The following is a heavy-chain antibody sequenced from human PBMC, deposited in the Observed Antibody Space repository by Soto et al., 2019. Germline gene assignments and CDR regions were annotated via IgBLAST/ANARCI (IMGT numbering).Heavy chain of an antibody. D-gene: IGHD6-13*01. Sequence: GGSLRLSCAASGFTFSSYAMHWVRQAPGKGLEWVAVISYDGSNKYYADSVKGRFTISRDNSKNTLYLQMNSLRAEDTAVYYWARDLHLQSGSRGYWGQGTQVTVYS. CDR3: ARDLHLQSGSRGY. J-gene: IGHJ4*02. CDR1: GFTFSSYA. V-gene: IGHV3-30-3*01. CDR2: ISYDGSNK.